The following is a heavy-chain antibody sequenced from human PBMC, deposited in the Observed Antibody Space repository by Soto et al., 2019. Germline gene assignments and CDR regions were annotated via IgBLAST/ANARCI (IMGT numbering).Heavy chain of an antibody. CDR1: GFSLSTSGVG. J-gene: IGHJ5*02. Sequence: QITLKESGPTVVKPTQTLTLTCTFSGFSLSTSGVGVGWIRQPPGKALEWHALLYWDDDKRYSQSLKTRLTINKDTPRHQVVLTMTNMDPVDTATYYCAFRQEYRGSWVSGRFDPWGQGTLVTVSS. CDR3: AFRQEYRGSWVSGRFDP. CDR2: LYWDDDK. V-gene: IGHV2-5*02. D-gene: IGHD6-13*01.